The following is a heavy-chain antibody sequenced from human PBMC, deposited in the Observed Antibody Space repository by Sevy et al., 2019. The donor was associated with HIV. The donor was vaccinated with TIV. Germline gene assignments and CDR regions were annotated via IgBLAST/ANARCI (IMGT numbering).Heavy chain of an antibody. Sequence: GGSLRLSCSASGFTFRSFSMHWVRQAPGKGLEWVAAIWYDGRTKQYADSVKGRFTISRDNSMNMLSLEMNSLRAEDTGLYFCARDSARVIVPTAGFDSWGQGTVVTVSS. V-gene: IGHV3-33*01. J-gene: IGHJ5*01. CDR3: ARDSARVIVPTAGFDS. CDR1: GFTFRSFS. D-gene: IGHD1-1*01. CDR2: IWYDGRTK.